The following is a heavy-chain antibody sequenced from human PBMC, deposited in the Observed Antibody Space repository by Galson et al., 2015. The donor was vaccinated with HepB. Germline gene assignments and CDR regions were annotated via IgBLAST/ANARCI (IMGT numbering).Heavy chain of an antibody. V-gene: IGHV3-30*03. CDR1: GLIFSTYA. CDR2: ISYDGNNK. J-gene: IGHJ4*02. Sequence: SLRLSCAASGLIFSTYAMHWVRQAPGKGLEWVAVISYDGNNKYYADSVKGRFTISRDNSKNTLFLQMISLRSEDTAVYYCARDYFRGLTGYRSGWYAGYWGQGTLVTVSS. D-gene: IGHD6-13*01. CDR3: ARDYFRGLTGYRSGWYAGY.